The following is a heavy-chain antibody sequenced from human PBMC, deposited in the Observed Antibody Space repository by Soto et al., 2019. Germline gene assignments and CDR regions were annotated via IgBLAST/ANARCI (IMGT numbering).Heavy chain of an antibody. V-gene: IGHV4-61*01. CDR3: ASDLRAYVMDF. J-gene: IGHJ6*02. Sequence: PSETLSLICTVSGGSVSSGSYYWSWIRQPPGKGLEWIGYIYYSGSTNYNPSLKSRVTISVDTSKNQFSLKLSSVTAADTAVYYCASDLRAYVMDFWGQRTTVTVSS. CDR1: GGSVSSGSYY. CDR2: IYYSGST.